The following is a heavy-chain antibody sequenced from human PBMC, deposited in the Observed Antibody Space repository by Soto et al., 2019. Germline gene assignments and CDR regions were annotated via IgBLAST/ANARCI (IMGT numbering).Heavy chain of an antibody. J-gene: IGHJ5*02. V-gene: IGHV4-4*02. D-gene: IGHD6-13*01. CDR2: IYHSGST. CDR3: ARDRGIGAAGS. Sequence: QVQLQESGPGLVKPSGTLSLTCAVSGGSITSTNWWSWVRQPPGEGLEWIGEIYHSGSTNYNPSLKSRVTISVDTSKNQFSLKLTSVTAADTAVYYCARDRGIGAAGSWGQGTLVTVSS. CDR1: GGSITSTNW.